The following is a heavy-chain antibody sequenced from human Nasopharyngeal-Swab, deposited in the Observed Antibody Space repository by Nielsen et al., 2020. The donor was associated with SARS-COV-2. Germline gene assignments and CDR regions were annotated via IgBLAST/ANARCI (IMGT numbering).Heavy chain of an antibody. CDR2: ISGSGSYV. CDR3: ARIAGRGSIYYYYMDV. Sequence: LSLTCAGSGFTFNSYSMIWVRPVPGEGLEWVSSISGSGSYVYYADSVKGRFTISKDSAKTSLYLQMNSLRADDTAVYFCARIAGRGSIYYYYMDVWGTGTTVTVSS. V-gene: IGHV3-21*01. J-gene: IGHJ6*03. CDR1: GFTFNSYS. D-gene: IGHD1-26*01.